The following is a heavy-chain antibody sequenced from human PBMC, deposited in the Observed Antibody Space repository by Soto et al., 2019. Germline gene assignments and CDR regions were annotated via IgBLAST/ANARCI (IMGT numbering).Heavy chain of an antibody. CDR3: ARTGERWILGYYFDY. J-gene: IGHJ4*02. CDR1: GGSISSGGYY. Sequence: QVQLQESGPGLVKPSQTLSLTCTVSGGSISSGGYYWSWIRQHPGKGLEWIGYIYYSGSTYYNPSLKSRVTISVDTSKNQFSLKLSSVTATDTAVYYCARTGERWILGYYFDYWGQGTLVTVSS. CDR2: IYYSGST. D-gene: IGHD2-2*03. V-gene: IGHV4-31*03.